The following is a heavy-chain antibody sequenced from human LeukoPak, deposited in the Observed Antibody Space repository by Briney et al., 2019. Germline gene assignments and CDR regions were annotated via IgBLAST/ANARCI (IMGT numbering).Heavy chain of an antibody. D-gene: IGHD3-3*01. V-gene: IGHV3-21*01. CDR2: ISSSSSYM. J-gene: IGHJ6*03. CDR1: GFTFSSYS. Sequence: GGSLRLSCAASGFTFSSYSLNWVRQAPGKGLEWVSSISSSSSYMYYADSVKGRFTISRDNAKNSLYLQMNSLRAEDTAVYYCARAPAADEQYDFWSGPNYYMDVWGEGTTVTVSS. CDR3: ARAPAADEQYDFWSGPNYYMDV.